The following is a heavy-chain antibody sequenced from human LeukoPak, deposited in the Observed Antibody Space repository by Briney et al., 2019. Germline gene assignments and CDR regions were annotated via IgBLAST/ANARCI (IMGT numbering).Heavy chain of an antibody. CDR1: GHTFTSYA. CDR3: ARAYCGGDCYRYYYYYYMDV. Sequence: ASVKVSCKASGHTFTSYAMNWVRQAPGQGLEWMGWINANTGNPTYAQGFTGRFVFSLDTSVSTAYLQISSLKAEDTAVYYCARAYCGGDCYRYYYYYYMDVWGQGTLVTVSS. V-gene: IGHV7-4-1*02. D-gene: IGHD2-21*02. J-gene: IGHJ6*03. CDR2: INANTGNP.